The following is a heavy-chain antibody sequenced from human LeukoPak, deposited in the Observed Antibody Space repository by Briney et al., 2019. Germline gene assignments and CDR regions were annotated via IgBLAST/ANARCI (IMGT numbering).Heavy chain of an antibody. D-gene: IGHD5-18*01. CDR2: INPNSGGT. V-gene: IGHV1-2*02. CDR1: GYTFTGYY. J-gene: IGHJ4*02. CDR3: ARAKVIVPDY. Sequence: ASVKVSCKASGYTFTGYYMHWMRQAPGQGPEWMGWINPNSGGTSYAQEFQGRVTMTRDTSISTAYMELSRLRSDDTAVYYCARAKVIVPDYWGQGTLVTVSS.